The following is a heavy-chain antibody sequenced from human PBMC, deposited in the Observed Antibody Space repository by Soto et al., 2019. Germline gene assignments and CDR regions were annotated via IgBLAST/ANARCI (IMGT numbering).Heavy chain of an antibody. V-gene: IGHV3-23*01. CDR2: ISGSGDST. J-gene: IGHJ4*02. Sequence: EVQLLESGGGLVQPGGPLRLPCAASGFTFSTYAMNWVRQAPGKGLEWVSGISGSGDSTYYADSVKGRFTVSRDNSKNTLYLQMNSLRGEDTAVFYCAKERSSGWSFDYWGQGTLVTVSP. CDR3: AKERSSGWSFDY. CDR1: GFTFSTYA. D-gene: IGHD6-19*01.